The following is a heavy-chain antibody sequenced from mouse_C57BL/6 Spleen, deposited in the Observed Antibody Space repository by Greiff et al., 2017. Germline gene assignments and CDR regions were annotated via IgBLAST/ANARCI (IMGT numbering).Heavy chain of an antibody. CDR3: ARDGSSYVYAMDY. Sequence: QVQLKQPGAELVKPGASVKMSCKASGYTFTSYWLTWVKQRPGQGLEWIGDIYPGSGSTNYNEKFKSKATLTVDTSSSTAYMQLSSLTSEDSAVYYCARDGSSYVYAMDYWGQGTSVTVSS. CDR2: IYPGSGST. V-gene: IGHV1-55*01. D-gene: IGHD1-1*01. CDR1: GYTFTSYW. J-gene: IGHJ4*01.